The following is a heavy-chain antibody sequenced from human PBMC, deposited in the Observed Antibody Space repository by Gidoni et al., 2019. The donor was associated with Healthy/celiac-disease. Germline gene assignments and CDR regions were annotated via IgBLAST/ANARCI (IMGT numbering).Heavy chain of an antibody. CDR1: GGSISSYY. J-gene: IGHJ2*01. Sequence: QVQLQESGPGLVKPSETLSITCTVSGGSISSYYWCWIRQPPGKGLEWIVYIYYRGSTNYNPSLKSRVTISVDTSKNQFSLKLSSVTAADTAVYYCARRRWHSSWYDPYWYFDLWGRGTLVTVSS. V-gene: IGHV4-59*08. CDR3: ARRRWHSSWYDPYWYFDL. CDR2: IYYRGST. D-gene: IGHD6-13*01.